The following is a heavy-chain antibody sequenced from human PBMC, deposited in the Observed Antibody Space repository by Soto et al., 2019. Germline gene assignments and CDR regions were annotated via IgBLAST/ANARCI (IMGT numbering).Heavy chain of an antibody. CDR2: IHYSGTT. CDR1: RGSMRNYF. CDR3: AAGEASSRNLAPYYLDF. Sequence: SETLSLPCTVSRGSMRNYFWTWIRQPPGKGLEWIGYIHYSGTTSFFPSYNPSLRRRVTISEDTSKNQFSLKLLSVTTADTAVYFCAAGEASSRNLAPYYLDFWGQGTLVTVSS. J-gene: IGHJ4*02. V-gene: IGHV4-59*01. D-gene: IGHD6-13*01.